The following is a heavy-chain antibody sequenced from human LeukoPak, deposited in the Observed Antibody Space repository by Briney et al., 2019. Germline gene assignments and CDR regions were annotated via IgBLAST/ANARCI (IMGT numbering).Heavy chain of an antibody. J-gene: IGHJ6*03. CDR3: AKSRIAKYYYYMDV. CDR2: ISDSGGSI. D-gene: IGHD6-13*01. Sequence: GGSLRLSCAASGFTFSTYAMSWVRQAPGKRLEWVSAISDSGGSIYYADSVKGRFTISRDNSKNTLYLQMNSLRAEDTAVYYCAKSRIAKYYYYMDVWGKGTTVTVSS. V-gene: IGHV3-23*01. CDR1: GFTFSTYA.